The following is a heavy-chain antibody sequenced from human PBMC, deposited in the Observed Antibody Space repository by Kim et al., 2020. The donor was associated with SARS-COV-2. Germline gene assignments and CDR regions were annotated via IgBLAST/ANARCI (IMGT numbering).Heavy chain of an antibody. D-gene: IGHD3-10*01. V-gene: IGHV5-51*01. J-gene: IGHJ4*02. Sequence: PSFQGQVTISADKSISTAYLQWSSLKASDTAMYYCARRGYYGSGSYGSDYWGQGTLVTVSS. CDR3: ARRGYYGSGSYGSDY.